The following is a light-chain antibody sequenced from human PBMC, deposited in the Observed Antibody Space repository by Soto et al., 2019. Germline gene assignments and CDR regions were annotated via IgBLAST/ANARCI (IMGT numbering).Light chain of an antibody. CDR1: QSVSSN. V-gene: IGKV3-15*01. Sequence: EIVMTQSPATLSVSPGERATLSCRASQSVSSNLAWYQQKPGQAPRLLIYGASTRATGIPARFSGIRSATDFTLTIRSLQYDAVALYYWQQYNHWPPTFGQGTRLEIK. CDR3: QQYNHWPPT. CDR2: GAS. J-gene: IGKJ5*01.